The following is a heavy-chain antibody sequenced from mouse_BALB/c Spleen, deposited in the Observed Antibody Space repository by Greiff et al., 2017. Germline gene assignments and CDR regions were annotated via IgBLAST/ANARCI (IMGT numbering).Heavy chain of an antibody. J-gene: IGHJ3*01. V-gene: IGHV5-4*02. CDR3: AREARSYGNSWFAY. D-gene: IGHD2-1*01. CDR1: GFTFSDYY. Sequence: EVQGVESGGGLVKPGGSLKLSCAASGFTFSDYYMYWVRQTPEKRLEWVATISDGGSYTYYPDSVKGRFTISRDNAKNNLYLQMSSLKSEDTAMYYCAREARSYGNSWFAYWGQGTLVTVSA. CDR2: ISDGGSYT.